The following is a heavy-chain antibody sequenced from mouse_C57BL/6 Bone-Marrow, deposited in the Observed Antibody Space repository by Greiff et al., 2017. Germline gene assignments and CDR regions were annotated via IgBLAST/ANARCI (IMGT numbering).Heavy chain of an antibody. CDR1: GFTFSSYA. CDR3: TRETAQATFDY. CDR2: ISSGGDYI. J-gene: IGHJ2*01. V-gene: IGHV5-9-1*02. Sequence: EVMLVESGEGLVKPGGSLKLSCAASGFTFSSYAMSWVRQTPEKRLEWVAYISSGGDYIYYADTVKGRFTISRDNARNTLYLQMSSLKSEDTAMYYCTRETAQATFDYWGQGTTLSLL. D-gene: IGHD3-2*02.